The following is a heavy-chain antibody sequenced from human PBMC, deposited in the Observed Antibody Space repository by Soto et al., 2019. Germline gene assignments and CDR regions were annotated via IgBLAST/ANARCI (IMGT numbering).Heavy chain of an antibody. J-gene: IGHJ4*02. V-gene: IGHV3-11*01. CDR2: ISSSGSTI. CDR1: GFTFSDYY. CDR3: ARDVYSSRTQYYFDY. Sequence: GGSLRLSCAASGFTFSDYYMSWIRQAPGKGLEWVSYISSSGSTIYYADSVKGRFTISRDNAKNSLYLQMNSLRAEDTAVYYCARDVYSSRTQYYFDYWGQGTLVTVSS. D-gene: IGHD6-13*01.